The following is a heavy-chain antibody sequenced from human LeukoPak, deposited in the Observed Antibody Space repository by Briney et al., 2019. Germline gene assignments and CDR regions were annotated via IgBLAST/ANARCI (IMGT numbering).Heavy chain of an antibody. J-gene: IGHJ4*02. V-gene: IGHV1-2*02. D-gene: IGHD6-13*01. CDR2: IDPNSGGT. CDR1: GYTFTDYY. Sequence: ASVKVSCKASGYTFTDYYIHWVRQAPGQGLEWMGWIDPNSGGTNYAQKIQGRVTMTTDASTSTAYMELRSLRSDDTAVYYCARDLPYSSSWESIDYWGQGTLVTVSS. CDR3: ARDLPYSSSWESIDY.